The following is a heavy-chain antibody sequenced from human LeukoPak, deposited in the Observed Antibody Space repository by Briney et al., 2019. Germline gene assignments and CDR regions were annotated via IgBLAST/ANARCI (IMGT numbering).Heavy chain of an antibody. CDR1: GFTFSSYG. D-gene: IGHD3-10*02. Sequence: GGTLRLSCAASGFTFSSYGMSWVRRAPGKGLEWVSYISSSGSTIYYADSVKGRFTISRDNAKNSLYLQMNSLRAEDTAVYYCAELGITMIGGVWGKGTTVTISS. V-gene: IGHV3-48*04. J-gene: IGHJ6*04. CDR3: AELGITMIGGV. CDR2: ISSSGSTI.